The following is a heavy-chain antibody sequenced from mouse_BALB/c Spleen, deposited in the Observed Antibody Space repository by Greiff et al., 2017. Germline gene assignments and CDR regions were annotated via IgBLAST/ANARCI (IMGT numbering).Heavy chain of an antibody. CDR2: ISSGGSYT. V-gene: IGHV5-9-3*01. Sequence: EVKLMESGGGLVKPGGSLKLSCAASGFTFSSYAMSWVRQTPEKRLEWVATISSGGSYTYYPDSVKGRFTISRDNAKNTLYLQMSSLRSEDTAMYYCARDDGYDDGGYYYAMDYWGQGTAVTVSS. J-gene: IGHJ4*01. CDR3: ARDDGYDDGGYYYAMDY. D-gene: IGHD2-2*01. CDR1: GFTFSSYA.